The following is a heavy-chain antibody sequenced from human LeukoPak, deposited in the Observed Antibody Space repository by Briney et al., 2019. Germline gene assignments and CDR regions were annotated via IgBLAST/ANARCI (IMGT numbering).Heavy chain of an antibody. CDR1: GYTFPNYG. Sequence: SVKVSRKASGYTFPNYGISWVRQAPGQGLEWMGGIIPIFGTANYAQKFQGRVTITADESTSTAYMELSSLRSEDTAVYYCARDSYTSDAFDIWGQGTMVTVSS. CDR3: ARDSYTSDAFDI. D-gene: IGHD1-1*01. CDR2: IIPIFGTA. V-gene: IGHV1-69*13. J-gene: IGHJ3*02.